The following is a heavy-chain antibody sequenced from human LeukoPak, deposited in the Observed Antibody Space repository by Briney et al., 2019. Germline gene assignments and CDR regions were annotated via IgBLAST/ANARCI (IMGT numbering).Heavy chain of an antibody. CDR2: IKSKVVGGKT. V-gene: IGHV3-15*01. CDR1: EISFTNAW. J-gene: IGHJ3*02. CDR3: TLYYNAFDI. Sequence: GAPLRLSCAASEISFTNAWMSWVRQAPVKGLEWVDRIKSKVVGGKTDYAAPVKGRFTISRDDSKNTLYLPMNSLKTEDTAVYYCTLYYNAFDIWGQGTMVTVSS. D-gene: IGHD3-10*01.